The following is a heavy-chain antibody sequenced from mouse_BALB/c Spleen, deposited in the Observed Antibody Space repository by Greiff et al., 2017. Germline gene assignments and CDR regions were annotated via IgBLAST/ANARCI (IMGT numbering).Heavy chain of an antibody. J-gene: IGHJ4*01. CDR1: GFTFSSYA. CDR2: ISSGGST. Sequence: EVMLVESGGGLVKPGGSLKLSCAASGFTFSSYAMSWVRQTPEKRLEWVASISSGGSTYYPDSVKGRFTISRDNARNILYLQMSSLRSEDTAMYYCAREGDSRFYYAMDYWGQGTSVTVSS. V-gene: IGHV5-6-5*01. D-gene: IGHD1-1*01. CDR3: AREGDSRFYYAMDY.